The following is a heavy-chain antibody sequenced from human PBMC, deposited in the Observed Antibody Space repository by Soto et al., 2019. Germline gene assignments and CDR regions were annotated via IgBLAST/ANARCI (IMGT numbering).Heavy chain of an antibody. J-gene: IGHJ4*02. V-gene: IGHV3-23*01. Sequence: EVQLLESGGGLVQPGGSLRLSCAVSGFTFSSYAMSWVRQSPGKGLEWVSAISGSGDRTYYADSVKGRFTISRDNSKNTLYLQMNSLRAGDTAVYFCAQEDKWMIRGIIDYWGQGTRVTVSS. CDR1: GFTFSSYA. CDR3: AQEDKWMIRGIIDY. CDR2: ISGSGDRT. D-gene: IGHD3-10*01.